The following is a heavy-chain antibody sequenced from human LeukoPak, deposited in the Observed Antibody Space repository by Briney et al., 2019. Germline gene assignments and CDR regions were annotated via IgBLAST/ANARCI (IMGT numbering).Heavy chain of an antibody. CDR3: ARAVGVLRFLEDAFDI. D-gene: IGHD3-3*01. Sequence: ASVKVSCKASGGTFSSYAISWVRQAPGQGLEWMGGIIPIFGTANYPQKFQGRVTITTDESTSTAYMELSSLRSEDTAVYYCARAVGVLRFLEDAFDIWGQGTMVTVSS. CDR2: IIPIFGTA. V-gene: IGHV1-69*05. J-gene: IGHJ3*02. CDR1: GGTFSSYA.